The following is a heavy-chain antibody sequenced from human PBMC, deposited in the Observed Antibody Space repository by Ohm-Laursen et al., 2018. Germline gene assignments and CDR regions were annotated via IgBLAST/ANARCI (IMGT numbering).Heavy chain of an antibody. CDR3: ARERTMVRGVIDY. Sequence: SLRLSCAASGFTFSDYYMSWIRQAPGKELEWVSYISSSGSTIYYADSVKGRFTISRDNAKNSLYLQMNSLRAEDTAVYYCARERTMVRGVIDYWGQGTLVTVSS. CDR2: ISSSGSTI. D-gene: IGHD3-10*01. V-gene: IGHV3-11*04. J-gene: IGHJ4*02. CDR1: GFTFSDYY.